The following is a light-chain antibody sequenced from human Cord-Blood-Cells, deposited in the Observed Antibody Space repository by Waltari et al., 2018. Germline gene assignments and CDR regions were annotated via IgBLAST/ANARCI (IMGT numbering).Light chain of an antibody. J-gene: IGLJ1*01. CDR2: EGS. CDR3: CSYAGSSTYYV. CDR1: SSDVGSYNL. Sequence: QSALTQPASVSGSPGQSITISCPGTSSDVGSYNLVSWYQQHPGKAPKLRIYEGSKRPAGVSNGFSGSKSGNTASLTVSGRQAEDEADYYCCSYAGSSTYYVFGTGTKVTVL. V-gene: IGLV2-23*01.